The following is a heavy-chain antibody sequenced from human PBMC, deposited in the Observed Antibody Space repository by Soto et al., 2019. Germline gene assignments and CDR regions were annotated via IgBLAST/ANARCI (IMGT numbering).Heavy chain of an antibody. V-gene: IGHV1-69*13. CDR2: IIPIFGTA. Sequence: SVKVSCKASGGTFSSYAISWVRQGPGQGLEWMGGIIPIFGTANYAQKFQGRVTITADESTSTAYMELSSLRSEDTAVYYCASFRDGYPSEYFHYWGQGTLGTVSS. J-gene: IGHJ4*02. CDR1: GGTFSSYA. D-gene: IGHD5-12*01. CDR3: ASFRDGYPSEYFHY.